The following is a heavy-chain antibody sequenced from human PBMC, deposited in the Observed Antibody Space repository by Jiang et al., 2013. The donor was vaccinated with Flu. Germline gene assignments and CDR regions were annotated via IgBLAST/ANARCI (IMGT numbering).Heavy chain of an antibody. Sequence: VQLLESGGGLVKPGGSLRLSCAASGFTFSNAWMSWVRQAPGKGLEWVGRIKSKTDGGTTDYAAPVKGRFTISRDDSKNTLYLQMNSLKTEDTAVYYCTTALWNYFDLWYYYGMDVWGQGTTVTVSS. CDR2: IKSKTDGGTT. D-gene: IGHD1-7*01. CDR3: TTALWNYFDLWYYYGMDV. J-gene: IGHJ6*02. V-gene: IGHV3-15*01. CDR1: GFTFSNAW.